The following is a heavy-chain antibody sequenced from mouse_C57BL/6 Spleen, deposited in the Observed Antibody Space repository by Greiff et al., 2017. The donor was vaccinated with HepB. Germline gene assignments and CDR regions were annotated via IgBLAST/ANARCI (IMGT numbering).Heavy chain of an antibody. CDR3: ARHRGSSGYFAY. CDR2: ISNGGGST. Sequence: EVMLVESGGGLVQPGGSLKLSCAASGFTFSDYYMYWVRQTPEKRLEWVAYISNGGGSTYYPDTVKGRFTISRDNAKNTLYLQMSRLKSEDTAMYYCARHRGSSGYFAYWGQGTLVTVSA. V-gene: IGHV5-12*01. D-gene: IGHD3-2*02. CDR1: GFTFSDYY. J-gene: IGHJ3*01.